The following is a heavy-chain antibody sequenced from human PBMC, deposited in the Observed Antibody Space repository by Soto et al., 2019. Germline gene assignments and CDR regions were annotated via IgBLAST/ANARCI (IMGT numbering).Heavy chain of an antibody. V-gene: IGHV4-31*03. D-gene: IGHD6-6*01. CDR3: ARGGAARLPGVSNNWFAP. CDR1: GGSISSGGYY. Sequence: SETLSLTCTVSGGSISSGGYYWSWIRQHPGKGLEWIGYIYYSGSTYYNPSLKSRVTISVDTSKNQFSLKLSSVTAADTAVYYCARGGAARLPGVSNNWFAPWGQGTLVPVSP. CDR2: IYYSGST. J-gene: IGHJ5*02.